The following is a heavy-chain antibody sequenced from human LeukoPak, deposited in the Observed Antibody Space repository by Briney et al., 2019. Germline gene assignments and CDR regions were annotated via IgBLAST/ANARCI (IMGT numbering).Heavy chain of an antibody. J-gene: IGHJ2*01. V-gene: IGHV4-39*07. CDR2: IYYSGST. Sequence: SETLSLTCTVSGGSISSSSYYWGWIRQPPGKGLEWIGSIYYSGSTYYNPSLKSRVNISVDTSKNQFYLKLSSVTAADTAVYYCARVFAAAAGSLYWYFDLWGRGTLVTVSS. D-gene: IGHD6-13*01. CDR3: ARVFAAAAGSLYWYFDL. CDR1: GGSISSSSYY.